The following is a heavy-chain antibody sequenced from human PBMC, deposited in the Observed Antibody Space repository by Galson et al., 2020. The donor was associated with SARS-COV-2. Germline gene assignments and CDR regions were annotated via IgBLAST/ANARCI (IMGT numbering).Heavy chain of an antibody. CDR3: AREENFFLVVTATRMCYFDY. CDR1: GGSISFHY. D-gene: IGHD2-21*02. Sequence: SETLFLTCTVSGGSISFHYWNWIRQAPGEGPVWIGYIHRSGTTNYNPSLKSRVTISVDTSKNHFSLKLSSVTAADTAVYYCAREENFFLVVTATRMCYFDYWGRGTLATVSS. CDR2: IHRSGTT. J-gene: IGHJ4*02. V-gene: IGHV4-4*08.